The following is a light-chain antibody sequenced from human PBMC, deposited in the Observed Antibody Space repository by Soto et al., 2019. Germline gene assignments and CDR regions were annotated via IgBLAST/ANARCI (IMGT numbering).Light chain of an antibody. CDR3: QQRSAYPLT. CDR2: DAS. Sequence: DIQLTQPPSFLSASVGDRVTIACRASQGISSYLAWYQQKPGRAPKLLIYDASPLQSGVPSRFSGSGSGTEVTLSVSSLQPEDLATYYCQQRSAYPLTCGGGTQVEIK. J-gene: IGKJ4*01. CDR1: QGISSY. V-gene: IGKV1-9*01.